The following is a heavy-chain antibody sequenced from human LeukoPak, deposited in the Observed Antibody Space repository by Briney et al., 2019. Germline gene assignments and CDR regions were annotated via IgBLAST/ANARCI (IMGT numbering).Heavy chain of an antibody. J-gene: IGHJ4*02. V-gene: IGHV4-39*01. CDR1: GGSISSSSYY. CDR3: ATYVDIVATISGPGVFDY. CDR2: IYYSGST. Sequence: PSETLPLTCTVSGGSISSSSYYWGWIRQPPGKGLEWIGSIYYSGSTYYNPSLKSRVTISVDTSKNQFSLKLSSVTAADTAVYYCATYVDIVATISGPGVFDYWGQGTLVTVSS. D-gene: IGHD5-12*01.